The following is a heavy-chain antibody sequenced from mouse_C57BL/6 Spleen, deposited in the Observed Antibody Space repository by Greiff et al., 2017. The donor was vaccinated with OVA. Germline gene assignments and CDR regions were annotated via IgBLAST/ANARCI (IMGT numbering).Heavy chain of an antibody. CDR2: IDPSDSET. Sequence: QVQLQQPGAELVRPGSSVKLSCKASGYTFTSYWMHWVKQRPIQGLEWIGNIDPSDSETHYNQQFKDKATLTVDKSSSTAYMQLSSLTSEDSAVYYCAREGLRRAAKFAYWGQGTLVTVSA. D-gene: IGHD2-2*01. J-gene: IGHJ3*01. CDR1: GYTFTSYW. V-gene: IGHV1-52*01. CDR3: AREGLRRAAKFAY.